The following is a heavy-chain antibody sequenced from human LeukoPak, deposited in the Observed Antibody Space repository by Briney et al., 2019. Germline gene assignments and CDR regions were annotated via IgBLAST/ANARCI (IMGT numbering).Heavy chain of an antibody. CDR3: ARGGYCSSTSCPYYGMDV. V-gene: IGHV4-34*01. J-gene: IGHJ6*02. CDR2: INHSGST. CDR1: GGSIGSGGYF. Sequence: PSETLSLTCSVSGGSIGSGGYFWSWIRQPPGKGLEWIGEINHSGSTNYNPSLKSRVTISVDTSKNQFSLKLSSVTAADTAVYYCARGGYCSSTSCPYYGMDVWGQGTTVTVSS. D-gene: IGHD2-2*01.